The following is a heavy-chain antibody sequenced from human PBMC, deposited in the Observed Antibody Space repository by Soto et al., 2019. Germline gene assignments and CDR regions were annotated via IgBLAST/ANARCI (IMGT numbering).Heavy chain of an antibody. CDR1: GGSISSSDYY. CDR3: ASQMGESGSAPAAFNL. Sequence: QLQLQESGPGLVKPSETLSLTCTVSGGSISSSDYYWGWIRQPPGKGLEWIGSIYYSGSTYSTPSLKSRGTISVDTSKNQFSLKLTTVTAADTAVYYCASQMGESGSAPAAFNLWGQGTMVTVSS. CDR2: IYYSGST. D-gene: IGHD3-16*01. V-gene: IGHV4-39*01. J-gene: IGHJ3*01.